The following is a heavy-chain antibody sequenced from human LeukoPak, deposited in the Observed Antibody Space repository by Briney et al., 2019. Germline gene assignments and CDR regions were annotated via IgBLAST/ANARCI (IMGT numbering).Heavy chain of an antibody. V-gene: IGHV4-31*03. J-gene: IGHJ1*01. CDR3: ASLPVTFGGVIAEYFQH. Sequence: SETLSLTCTVSGGSISSGGYYWSWIRQHPGKGLEWIGYIYYSGSTYYNPSLKSRVTISVDTSKNQFSLKLSSVTAADTAVYYCASLPVTFGGVIAEYFQHWGQGTLVTVSS. D-gene: IGHD3-16*02. CDR2: IYYSGST. CDR1: GGSISSGGYY.